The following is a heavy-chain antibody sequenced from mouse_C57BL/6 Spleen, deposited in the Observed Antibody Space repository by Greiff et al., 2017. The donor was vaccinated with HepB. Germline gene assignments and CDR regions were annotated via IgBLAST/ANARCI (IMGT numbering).Heavy chain of an antibody. CDR1: GYAFSSYW. V-gene: IGHV1-80*01. CDR2: IYPGDGDT. D-gene: IGHD1-1*01. CDR3: ARCYYGSSSPWFAY. Sequence: VQVVESGAELVKPGASVKISCKVSGYAFSSYWMNWVKQRPGKGLEWIGQIYPGDGDTNYNGKFKGKATLTADKSSSTAYMQLSSLTSEDSAVYFCARCYYGSSSPWFAYWGQGTLVTVSA. J-gene: IGHJ3*01.